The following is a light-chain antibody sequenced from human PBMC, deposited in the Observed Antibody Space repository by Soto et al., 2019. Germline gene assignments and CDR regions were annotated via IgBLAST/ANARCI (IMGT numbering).Light chain of an antibody. V-gene: IGLV2-14*01. CDR3: RSFTSSSTHV. J-gene: IGLJ1*01. CDR1: SSDVGGYNY. CDR2: DVS. Sequence: QSVLTQPASVSGSPGQSITISCTGTSSDVGGYNYVSWYQQHPGKAPKLMICDVSNRPSGVSNRFSGSKSGNTASLTISGLQAEDEADYYCRSFTSSSTHVFGTVTKVT.